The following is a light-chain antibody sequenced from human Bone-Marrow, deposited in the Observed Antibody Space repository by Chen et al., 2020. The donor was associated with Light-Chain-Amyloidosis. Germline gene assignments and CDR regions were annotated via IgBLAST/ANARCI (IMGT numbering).Light chain of an antibody. CDR3: QVWDRSSDRPV. CDR1: NIGSTS. V-gene: IGLV3-21*02. Sequence: SYVLTQPSSVSVAPGQTATIACGGNNIGSTSVHWYQQTPGQAPLLVVYGDSDRPSGIPERLSGSNSGNTAALTISRVEAGDEADYYCQVWDRSSDRPVFGGGTKLTGL. CDR2: GDS. J-gene: IGLJ3*02.